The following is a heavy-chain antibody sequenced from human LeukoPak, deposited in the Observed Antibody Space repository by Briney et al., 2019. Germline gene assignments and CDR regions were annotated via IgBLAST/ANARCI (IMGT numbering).Heavy chain of an antibody. J-gene: IGHJ6*02. V-gene: IGHV3-7*01. D-gene: IGHD3-16*02. CDR1: GSTFSRYW. CDR2: IKQDGSEK. CDR3: ARVRNSFYGMDV. Sequence: GGSLRLSCAASGSTFSRYWMSWVRQAPGKGLEWVAKIKQDGSEKYYVDSVKGRFTISRDNAKNSLYLQMNSLRAEDTAVYYCARVRNSFYGMDVWGQGTTVTVSS.